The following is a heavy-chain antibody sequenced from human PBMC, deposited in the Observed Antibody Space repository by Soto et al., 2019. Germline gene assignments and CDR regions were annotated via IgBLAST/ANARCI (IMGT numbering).Heavy chain of an antibody. Sequence: QVQLQESGPGLVEPSQTLSLTCTVSGGSISSGDYYWSWIRQPPGRGLEWIGHIYNSGSTYSNPSLKSRVTXSXATSKNQFSLKLSSVTAADTAVYYCARGPSADKVDYWGQGTLVTVSS. CDR3: ARGPSADKVDY. J-gene: IGHJ4*02. CDR2: IYNSGST. D-gene: IGHD3-3*01. CDR1: GGSISSGDYY. V-gene: IGHV4-30-4*01.